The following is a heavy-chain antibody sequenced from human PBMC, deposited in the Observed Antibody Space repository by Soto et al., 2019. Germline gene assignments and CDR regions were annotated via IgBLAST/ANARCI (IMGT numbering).Heavy chain of an antibody. D-gene: IGHD2-2*01. CDR1: GGTFSSYA. J-gene: IGHJ6*02. V-gene: IGHV1-69*01. CDR2: IIPIFGTA. Sequence: QVQLVQSGAEVKKPGSSVKVSCKASGGTFSSYAISWVRQAPGQGLEWMGGIIPIFGTANYAQKFQGRVTITAEESTSTDYMELSSLRSEDTAVYYCARDKGEIVVVPAANYYYYGMDVWGQGTTVTVSS. CDR3: ARDKGEIVVVPAANYYYYGMDV.